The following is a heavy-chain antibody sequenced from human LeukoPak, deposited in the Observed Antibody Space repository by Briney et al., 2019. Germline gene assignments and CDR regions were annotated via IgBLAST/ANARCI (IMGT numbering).Heavy chain of an antibody. CDR3: AREGAGEGGSYFDY. D-gene: IGHD1-26*01. V-gene: IGHV1-69*13. CDR1: GGTFSSYA. Sequence: GASVKVSCKASGGTFSSYAISWVRQAPGQGLEWMGGVIPIFGTANYAQKFQGRVTITADESTSTAYMELSSLRSEDTAVYYCAREGAGEGGSYFDYWGQGTLVTVSS. CDR2: VIPIFGTA. J-gene: IGHJ4*02.